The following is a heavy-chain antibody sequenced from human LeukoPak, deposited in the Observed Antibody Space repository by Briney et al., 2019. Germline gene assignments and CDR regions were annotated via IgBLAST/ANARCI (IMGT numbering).Heavy chain of an antibody. CDR1: GYSFTSYW. V-gene: IGHV5-51*01. Sequence: GESLKISCKGSGYSFTSYWIGWVRQMPGKGLEWMGIIYPGDSDTRYSPSFQGQVTISADKSISTAYLQWSSLKASDTAMYYCARPQASGSYYASLDYWGQGSLVTVSS. CDR3: ARPQASGSYYASLDY. CDR2: IYPGDSDT. D-gene: IGHD1-26*01. J-gene: IGHJ4*02.